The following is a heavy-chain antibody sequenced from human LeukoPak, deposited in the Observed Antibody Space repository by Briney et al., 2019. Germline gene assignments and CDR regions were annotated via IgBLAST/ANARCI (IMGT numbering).Heavy chain of an antibody. V-gene: IGHV1-24*01. CDR2: FDPEYGET. CDR3: ATVDYYRGMPFDY. Sequence: ASVKVSCKVSGYTLTELSMHWVRQAPGKGLEWMGGFDPEYGETIYAQKSQGRVTMTEDTSTDTAYMELSSLRSEDTAVYYCATVDYYRGMPFDYWGQGTLVTVSS. J-gene: IGHJ4*02. CDR1: GYTLTELS. D-gene: IGHD3-22*01.